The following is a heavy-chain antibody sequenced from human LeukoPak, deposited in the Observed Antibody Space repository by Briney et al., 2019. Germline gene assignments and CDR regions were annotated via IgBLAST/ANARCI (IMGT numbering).Heavy chain of an antibody. CDR2: INPNNGGT. CDR3: ARDSSGAGGWFDP. J-gene: IGHJ5*02. CDR1: GYTFTGYY. D-gene: IGHD1-1*01. Sequence: VSVKVSCKASGYTFTGYYMHWVRQAPGQGPEWMGWINPNNGGTFYAQNFQGRVTMTRDTSITTAYMELSSLRSDDTAVYYCARDSSGAGGWFDPWGQGTQVTVSS. V-gene: IGHV1-2*02.